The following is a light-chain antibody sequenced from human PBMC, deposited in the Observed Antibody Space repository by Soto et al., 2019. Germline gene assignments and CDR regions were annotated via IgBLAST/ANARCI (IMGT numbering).Light chain of an antibody. CDR2: WAS. CDR3: QQYYSIPYT. J-gene: IGKJ2*01. Sequence: DIVMTQSPDSLAVSLGERATLNCKSSQSVLFSSNNKNSLLWYQQKPGQPPKLLIYWASTRESGVPDRFSGSGSGTDFTLTISSLQAEDVAIYYCQQYYSIPYTFGQGTKLEIK. CDR1: QSVLFSSNNKNS. V-gene: IGKV4-1*01.